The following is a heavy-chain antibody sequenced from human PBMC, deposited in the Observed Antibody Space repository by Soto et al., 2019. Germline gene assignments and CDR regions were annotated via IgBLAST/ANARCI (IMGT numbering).Heavy chain of an antibody. Sequence: SETPSLTCTISGVSINSPHHNWSCYRQYPGNGLELIGFIHYSGTTYYNPSLKSRVAISVDTSRNDFSLRLCSVTAADTAVYYCTTGGDGSKTGYWGQGTLVT. J-gene: IGHJ4*02. CDR1: GVSINSPHHN. CDR3: TTGGDGSKTGY. D-gene: IGHD1-1*01. V-gene: IGHV4-31*03. CDR2: IHYSGTT.